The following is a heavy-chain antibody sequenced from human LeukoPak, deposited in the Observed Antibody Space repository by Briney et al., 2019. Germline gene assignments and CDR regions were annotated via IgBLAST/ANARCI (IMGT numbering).Heavy chain of an antibody. V-gene: IGHV1-69*05. CDR2: IIPIFGTA. D-gene: IGHD4-17*01. J-gene: IGHJ6*03. CDR1: GGTFSNYA. CDR3: ARDGVTTVSKYYYYYMDV. Sequence: SVKVSCKASGGTFSNYAINWVRQAPGQGLEWMGGIIPIFGTANYAQKFQDRVTITTDESTSTAYMELSSLRSEDTAVYYCARDGVTTVSKYYYYYMDVWGKGTTVTVSS.